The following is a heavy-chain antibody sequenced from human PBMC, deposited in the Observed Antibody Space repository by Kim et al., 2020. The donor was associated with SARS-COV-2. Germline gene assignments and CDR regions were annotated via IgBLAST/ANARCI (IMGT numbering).Heavy chain of an antibody. CDR2: IYYSGST. CDR1: GGSISSYY. Sequence: SETLSLTCTVSGGSISSYYWSWIRQPPGKGLEWIGYIYYSGSTNYNPSLKSRVTISVDTSKNQFSLKLSSVTAADTAVYYCARQRGVQQRPAPNYYYGMDVWGQGTTVTVSS. V-gene: IGHV4-59*08. CDR3: ARQRGVQQRPAPNYYYGMDV. D-gene: IGHD6-25*01. J-gene: IGHJ6*02.